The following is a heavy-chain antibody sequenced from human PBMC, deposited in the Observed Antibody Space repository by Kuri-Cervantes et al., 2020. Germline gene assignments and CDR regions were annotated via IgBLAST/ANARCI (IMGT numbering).Heavy chain of an antibody. V-gene: IGHV3-30*02. D-gene: IGHD6-13*01. Sequence: GESLKISCAASGFNFTTYAMHWVRQAPGKGLEWVAVIWFDGGNKYYADSVKGRFTISRDNSKNTLYLQMNSLRAEDTAVYYCAKDSPYSSSLYYLDYWGQGTLVTVSS. CDR2: IWFDGGNK. CDR3: AKDSPYSSSLYYLDY. J-gene: IGHJ4*02. CDR1: GFNFTTYA.